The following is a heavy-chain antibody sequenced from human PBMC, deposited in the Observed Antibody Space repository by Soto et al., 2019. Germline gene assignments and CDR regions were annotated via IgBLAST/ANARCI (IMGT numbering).Heavy chain of an antibody. Sequence: SETLSLTCTVSGGPISSNTYYWVWIRQPPGKGLEWIGTIYYTGNTHYNVSLESRVTMSVDTAKNQFSLNLTSVTAADTAVYYCARRASDWVDPWGQGTLVTVSS. J-gene: IGHJ5*02. V-gene: IGHV4-39*01. CDR3: ARRASDWVDP. CDR1: GGPISSNTYY. CDR2: IYYTGNT.